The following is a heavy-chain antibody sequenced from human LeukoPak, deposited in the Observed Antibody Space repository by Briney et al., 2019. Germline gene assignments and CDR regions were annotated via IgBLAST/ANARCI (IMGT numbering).Heavy chain of an antibody. CDR2: ISSSSSTI. V-gene: IGHV3-48*02. Sequence: PGGSLRLSCAASGSTFSSYSMNWVRQAPGKGLEWVSYISSSSSTIYYADSVKGRFTISRDNAKNSLYLQMNSLRDEDTAVYYCARDTPTTYYYGSGSFDPLGYWGQGTLVTVSS. CDR3: ARDTPTTYYYGSGSFDPLGY. D-gene: IGHD3-10*01. J-gene: IGHJ4*02. CDR1: GSTFSSYS.